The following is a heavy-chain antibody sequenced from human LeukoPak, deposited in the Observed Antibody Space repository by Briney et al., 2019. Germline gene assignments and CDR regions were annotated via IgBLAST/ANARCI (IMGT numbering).Heavy chain of an antibody. CDR3: ARVGYSGYDSNFDY. V-gene: IGHV4-61*02. CDR1: GGSISSGSYY. Sequence: SETLSLTCTVSGGSISSGSYYWSWIRQPAGKGLEWIGRIYTSGSTNYNPSLKSRVTISVDTSKNQFSLKLSSVTAADTALYHCARVGYSGYDSNFDYWGQGTLVTVSS. CDR2: IYTSGST. D-gene: IGHD5-12*01. J-gene: IGHJ4*02.